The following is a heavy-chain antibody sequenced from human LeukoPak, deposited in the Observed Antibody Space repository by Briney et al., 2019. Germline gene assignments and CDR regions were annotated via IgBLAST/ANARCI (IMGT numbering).Heavy chain of an antibody. V-gene: IGHV4-59*01. J-gene: IGHJ4*02. CDR2: IYYSGST. CDR1: GGSISSYY. D-gene: IGHD3-16*02. Sequence: SETLSLTCTVSGGSISSYYWSWIRQPPGKGLEWIGYIYYSGSTNYNPSLKSRVTISVDTSKNQFSLKLSSVTAADTAVYYCARDIGSYYFDYWGQGTLVTVSS. CDR3: ARDIGSYYFDY.